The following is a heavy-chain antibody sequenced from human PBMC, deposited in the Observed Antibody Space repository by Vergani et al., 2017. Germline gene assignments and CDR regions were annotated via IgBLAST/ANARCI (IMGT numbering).Heavy chain of an antibody. D-gene: IGHD1-26*01. Sequence: QVQLQQWGAGLLKPSETLSLTCAVYGGSLSGYYWSWIRQPPGKGLEWIGEINHSGSTNYKPSLKSGVTISVDTSKNQFSLKLSSVTAADTAVYYCARRQYSGSYTDRRRRKIFDYWGQGTLVTVSS. CDR3: ARRQYSGSYTDRRRRKIFDY. CDR2: INHSGST. J-gene: IGHJ4*02. CDR1: GGSLSGYY. V-gene: IGHV4-34*01.